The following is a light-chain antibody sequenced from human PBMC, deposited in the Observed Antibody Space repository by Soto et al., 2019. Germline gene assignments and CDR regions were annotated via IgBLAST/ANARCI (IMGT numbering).Light chain of an antibody. CDR2: DVH. CDR1: SSDVGSYTY. J-gene: IGLJ2*01. Sequence: QSALTQPASVSGSPGQSITISCTGTSSDVGSYTYVSWFQQHPGKAPKLIIYDVHNRPSGVSDRFSGSKSGNTASLTISGLQAADEADDYCSSYRGDSTEVFGGGTKLTVL. V-gene: IGLV2-14*01. CDR3: SSYRGDSTEV.